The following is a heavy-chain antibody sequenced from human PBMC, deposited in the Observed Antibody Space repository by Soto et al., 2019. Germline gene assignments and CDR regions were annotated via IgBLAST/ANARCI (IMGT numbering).Heavy chain of an antibody. D-gene: IGHD1-20*01. V-gene: IGHV4-59*11. CDR3: ARVGGINWFDP. CDR1: GGSMNSHY. CDR2: IYYSGST. J-gene: IGHJ5*02. Sequence: SETLSLTCTVSGGSMNSHYWSWYRQPPGKGLEWIGYIYYSGSTEYNPSLKSRVTMSVDTSKNQFSLKLSSVTAADTAVYYCARVGGINWFDPWGQGTLVTVS.